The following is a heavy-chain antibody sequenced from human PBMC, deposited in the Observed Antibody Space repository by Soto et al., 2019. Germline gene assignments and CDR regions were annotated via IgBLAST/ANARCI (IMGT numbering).Heavy chain of an antibody. CDR1: GGSISSGGYY. V-gene: IGHV4-31*03. CDR2: IYYSGST. J-gene: IGHJ5*02. Sequence: QVQLQESGPGLVKPSQTLSLNCTVSGGSISSGGYYWSWIRQHPGKGLEWIGYIYYSGSTYYNPSLKSRVTISVDTSKNQFSLKLSSVTAADTAVYYCARWALSNYDFWSGLGFDPWGQGTLVTVSS. D-gene: IGHD3-3*01. CDR3: ARWALSNYDFWSGLGFDP.